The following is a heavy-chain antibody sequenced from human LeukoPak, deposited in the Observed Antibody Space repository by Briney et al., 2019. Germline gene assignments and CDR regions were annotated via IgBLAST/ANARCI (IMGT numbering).Heavy chain of an antibody. CDR3: ARGGQWLVLGHPSLWDY. V-gene: IGHV1-8*03. J-gene: IGHJ4*02. Sequence: ASVKVSCKASGYTFTSYGISWVRQATGQGLEWMGWMNPNSGNTGYAQKFQGRVTITRNTSISTAYMELSSLRSEDTAVYYCARGGQWLVLGHPSLWDYWGQGTLVTVSS. CDR2: MNPNSGNT. CDR1: GYTFTSYG. D-gene: IGHD6-19*01.